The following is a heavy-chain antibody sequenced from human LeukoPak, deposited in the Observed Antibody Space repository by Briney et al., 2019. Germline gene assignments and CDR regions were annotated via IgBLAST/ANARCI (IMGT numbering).Heavy chain of an antibody. V-gene: IGHV4-38-2*02. CDR2: INHSGST. CDR3: ARDPPPRYSSSWYGDYYYMDV. CDR1: GYSISSGYY. Sequence: PSETLSLTCIVSGYSISSGYYWSWIRQPPGKGLEWIGEINHSGSTNYNPSLKSRVTISVDTSKNQFSLKLSSVTAADTAVYYCARDPPPRYSSSWYGDYYYMDVWGKGTTVTVSS. J-gene: IGHJ6*03. D-gene: IGHD6-13*01.